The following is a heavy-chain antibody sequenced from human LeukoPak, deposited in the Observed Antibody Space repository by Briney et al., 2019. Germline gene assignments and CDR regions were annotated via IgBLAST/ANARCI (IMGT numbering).Heavy chain of an antibody. CDR1: GYTFTGYY. Sequence: ASVNVSCKASGYTFTGYYMHWVRQAPGQGLEWMGWINPNSGGTNYAQKFQGGVTMTRDTSISTAYMEPSRLRSDDTAVYYCARVDYYDSSGYPFDYWGQGTLVTVSS. CDR2: INPNSGGT. V-gene: IGHV1-2*02. D-gene: IGHD3-22*01. CDR3: ARVDYYDSSGYPFDY. J-gene: IGHJ4*02.